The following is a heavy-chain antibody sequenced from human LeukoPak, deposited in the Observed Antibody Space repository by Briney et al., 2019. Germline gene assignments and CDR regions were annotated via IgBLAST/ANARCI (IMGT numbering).Heavy chain of an antibody. V-gene: IGHV4-59*08. D-gene: IGHD3-9*01. Sequence: PSETLSLTCTVSGGSISSYYWSWIRQPPGKGLEWIGYIYYSGSTNYNPSLKSRVTISVDTSKNQFSLKLSSVTAADTAVYYCARLGRFYDILTGYLSEYPLDYWGQGTLVTVSS. CDR3: ARLGRFYDILTGYLSEYPLDY. CDR1: GGSISSYY. CDR2: IYYSGST. J-gene: IGHJ4*02.